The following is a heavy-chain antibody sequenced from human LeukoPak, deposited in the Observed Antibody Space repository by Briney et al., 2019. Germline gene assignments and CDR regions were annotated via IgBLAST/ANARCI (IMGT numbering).Heavy chain of an antibody. V-gene: IGHV1-69*13. CDR1: GGTFSSYA. CDR2: IIPIFGTA. Sequence: ASVKVSCKASGGTFSSYAISWVRQAPGQGLEWMGGIIPIFGTANYAQKFQGRVTITADESTSTAYMELSSLRSEDTAVYYCAREGYYGSGSYSGTWGQGTLVTVSP. D-gene: IGHD3-10*01. CDR3: AREGYYGSGSYSGT. J-gene: IGHJ5*02.